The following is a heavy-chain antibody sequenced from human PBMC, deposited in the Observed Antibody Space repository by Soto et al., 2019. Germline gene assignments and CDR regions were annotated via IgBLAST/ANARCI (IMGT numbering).Heavy chain of an antibody. CDR1: GFTFSSYA. D-gene: IGHD1-7*01. CDR3: AKDRNWNFALD. CDR2: ISGSGGST. V-gene: IGHV3-23*01. J-gene: IGHJ1*01. Sequence: GVPKSLSCSASGFTFSSYAMSWVRQAPGKGLEWVSAISGSGGSTYYADSVKGRFTISRDNSKNTLYLQMNSLRAEYTAVYYCAKDRNWNFALDLGQGTLVTVSS.